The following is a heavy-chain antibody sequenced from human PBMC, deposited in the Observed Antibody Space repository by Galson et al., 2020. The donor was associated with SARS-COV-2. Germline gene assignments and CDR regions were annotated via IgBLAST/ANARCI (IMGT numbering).Heavy chain of an antibody. CDR2: ITASGDAT. V-gene: IGHV3-23*01. CDR3: DRGYNCPYH. CDR1: GFTFSSYP. J-gene: IGHJ4*02. D-gene: IGHD1-1*01. Sequence: GGSLRLSCAASGFTFSSYPVTWVRQAPGKGLEWVSAITASGDATYYADSVKGRFTISRDNSKNTVYLQMNSLRAEDSAVYYCDRGYNCPYHGGQGTLITVSS.